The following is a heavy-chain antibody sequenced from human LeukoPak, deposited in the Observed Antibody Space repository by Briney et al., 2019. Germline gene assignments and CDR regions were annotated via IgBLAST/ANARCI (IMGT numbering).Heavy chain of an antibody. CDR3: ATERLYCSGGSCCPFFDY. D-gene: IGHD2-15*01. CDR1: GYTLTELS. CDR2: FDPEDGET. Sequence: ASVKVSCKVSGYTLTELSMHWVRQAPGKGLEWMGGFDPEDGETIYAQKFQGRVTMTEDTSTDTAYMELSSLRSEDTAVYYCATERLYCSGGSCCPFFDYWGQGTLVTVSS. V-gene: IGHV1-24*01. J-gene: IGHJ4*02.